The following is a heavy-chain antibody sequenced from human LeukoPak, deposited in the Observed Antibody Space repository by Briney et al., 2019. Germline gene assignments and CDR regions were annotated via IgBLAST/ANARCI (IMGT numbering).Heavy chain of an antibody. CDR3: ARIGGSGTYWDY. D-gene: IGHD3-10*01. CDR1: GFTFSSYE. Sequence: PGGSLRLSCAASGFTFSSYEMNWVRQAPGKGLEWVANIKYHGSDEHYVDSVRGRFTISRDNAKNSLFLQMNSLRAEDTAVYYCARIGGSGTYWDYWGQGTLVTVSS. CDR2: IKYHGSDE. J-gene: IGHJ4*02. V-gene: IGHV3-7*01.